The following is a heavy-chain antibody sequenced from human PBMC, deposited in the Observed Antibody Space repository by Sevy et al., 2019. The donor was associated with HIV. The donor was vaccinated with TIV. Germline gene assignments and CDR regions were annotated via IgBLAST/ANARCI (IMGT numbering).Heavy chain of an antibody. Sequence: GGSLRLSCAASGFTFTNYAMNWVRQAPGKGLEWVSGISDSGDTTHYAESVKGRLTISRDNSKKTVSLQMSSLRAEDTAIYYCAKLPSTVMFREKGYWGQGTRVTVSS. J-gene: IGHJ4*02. D-gene: IGHD3-10*01. CDR3: AKLPSTVMFREKGY. CDR2: ISDSGDTT. V-gene: IGHV3-23*01. CDR1: GFTFTNYA.